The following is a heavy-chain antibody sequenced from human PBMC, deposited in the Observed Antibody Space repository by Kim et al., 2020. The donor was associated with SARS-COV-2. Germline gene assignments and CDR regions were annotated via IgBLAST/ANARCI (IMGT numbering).Heavy chain of an antibody. CDR2: IYYSGRT. CDR1: GGSISSSSYY. CDR3: ARHALGSGPFGELLRLHPGWFVP. D-gene: IGHD3-10*01. V-gene: IGHV4-39*01. J-gene: IGHJ5*02. Sequence: SETLSLTCTVSGGSISSSSYYWGWIRQPPGKGLEWIGSIYYSGRTYYNPSLKSRVTISVDTSKNQFSLKLSSVTAADTAVYYCARHALGSGPFGELLRLHPGWFVPWGQGTLVTVSS.